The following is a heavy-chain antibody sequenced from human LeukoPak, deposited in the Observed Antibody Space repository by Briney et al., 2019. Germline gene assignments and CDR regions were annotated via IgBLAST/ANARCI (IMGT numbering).Heavy chain of an antibody. J-gene: IGHJ6*02. V-gene: IGHV3-11*01. CDR1: GFTFSDYD. CDR2: ISSSGSTI. D-gene: IGHD2-2*01. CDR3: ARDRGYCSSTSCYRILYYYGMDV. Sequence: GGSLRLSCAASGFTFSDYDMSWVRQAPGKGLEWVSYISSSGSTIYYADSVKGRFTISRDNAKNSLYLQMNSLRAEDTAVYYCARDRGYCSSTSCYRILYYYGMDVWGQGTTVTVSS.